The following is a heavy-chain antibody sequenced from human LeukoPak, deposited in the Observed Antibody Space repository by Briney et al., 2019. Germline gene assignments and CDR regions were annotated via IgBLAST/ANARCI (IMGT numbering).Heavy chain of an antibody. CDR1: GGSISSYY. D-gene: IGHD6-13*01. CDR2: IYYSGST. Sequence: SETLSLTCTVSGGSISSYYWSWIRQPPGKGLEWIGYIYYSGSTNYNPSLKSRVTISVDTSKNQFPLKLSSVTAADTAVYYCARGIVWVAAGTSYFDYWGQGTLVTVSS. J-gene: IGHJ4*02. V-gene: IGHV4-59*01. CDR3: ARGIVWVAAGTSYFDY.